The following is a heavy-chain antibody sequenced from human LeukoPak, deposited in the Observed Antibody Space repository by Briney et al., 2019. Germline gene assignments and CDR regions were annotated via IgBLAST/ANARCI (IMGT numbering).Heavy chain of an antibody. D-gene: IGHD1-26*01. CDR1: GFTFSSYG. CDR2: IWYDGSNK. V-gene: IGHV3-33*01. CDR3: ARDGGYSGSSTTPTGLDY. Sequence: GGSLRLSCAASGFTFSSYGMHWVRQAPGKGLEWVAVIWYDGSNKHYADSVKGRFTISRDNSKNTLYLQMNSLRAEDTAVYYCARDGGYSGSSTTPTGLDYWGQGTLVTVSS. J-gene: IGHJ4*02.